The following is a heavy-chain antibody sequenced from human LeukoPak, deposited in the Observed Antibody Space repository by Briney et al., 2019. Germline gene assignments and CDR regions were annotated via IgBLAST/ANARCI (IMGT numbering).Heavy chain of an antibody. CDR2: ISSSGSTI. D-gene: IGHD3-22*01. CDR3: AKSSVVYYYDSSGYIHY. Sequence: GGSLRLSCAASGFTFSDYYMSWIRQAPGKGLEWVSYISSSGSTIYYADSVKGRFTISRDNAKNSLYLQMNSLRAEDTAVYYCAKSSVVYYYDSSGYIHYWGQGTLVTVSS. J-gene: IGHJ4*02. CDR1: GFTFSDYY. V-gene: IGHV3-11*01.